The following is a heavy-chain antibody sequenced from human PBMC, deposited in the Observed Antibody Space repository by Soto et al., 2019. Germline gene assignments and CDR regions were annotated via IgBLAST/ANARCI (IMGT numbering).Heavy chain of an antibody. CDR3: ARVVGALGPWFDP. CDR1: GYTFTSYA. Sequence: ASVKVSCKASGYTFTSYAMHWVRQAPGQRLEWMGRINAGNGNTNYAQKLQGRVTMTTDTSTSTAYMELRSLRSDDTAVYYCARVVGALGPWFDPWGQGTLVTVSS. J-gene: IGHJ5*02. V-gene: IGHV1-3*01. CDR2: INAGNGNT. D-gene: IGHD1-26*01.